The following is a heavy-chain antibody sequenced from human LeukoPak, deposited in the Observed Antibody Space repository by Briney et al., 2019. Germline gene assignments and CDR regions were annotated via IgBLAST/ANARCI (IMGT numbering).Heavy chain of an antibody. Sequence: SVKFSCKASGGTFSSYAVNWVRQAPGQGLEWMGGIIPIFGTATYAQKFQGRVTITADESTSTAYMKLSSLRSEDTAVYYCARDECYYDSCGAPAFEYWGQGTLVTVSS. J-gene: IGHJ4*02. CDR2: IIPIFGTA. CDR1: GGTFSSYA. V-gene: IGHV1-69*13. CDR3: ARDECYYDSCGAPAFEY. D-gene: IGHD3-22*01.